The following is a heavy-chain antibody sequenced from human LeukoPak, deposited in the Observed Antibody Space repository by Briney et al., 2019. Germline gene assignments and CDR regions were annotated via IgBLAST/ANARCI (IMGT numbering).Heavy chain of an antibody. J-gene: IGHJ4*02. Sequence: GGSLRLSCAASGFTFSSYWMSWVCQAPGPGLEWVANINQDGSETYYVDSVSGRFTISRDNAKNSLYLQMNSLRAEDTAVYYCARDIVPPGICFDFWGQGTLVTVSS. CDR2: INQDGSET. D-gene: IGHD2-2*01. CDR1: GFTFSSYW. CDR3: ARDIVPPGICFDF. V-gene: IGHV3-7*01.